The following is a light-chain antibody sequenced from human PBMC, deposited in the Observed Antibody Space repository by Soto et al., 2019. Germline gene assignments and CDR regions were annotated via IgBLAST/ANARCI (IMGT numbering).Light chain of an antibody. V-gene: IGLV1-40*01. CDR3: QSYDSSLSGV. J-gene: IGLJ1*01. Sequence: QSVLTQPPSVSGAPGQGATISCTGSSSNIGAGHDVHWYQQLPGTAPKLLIYGNSNRPSGVPDRFSGSKSGTSASLAITGLQAEDEADYYCQSYDSSLSGVFGTGTKLTVL. CDR2: GNS. CDR1: SSNIGAGHD.